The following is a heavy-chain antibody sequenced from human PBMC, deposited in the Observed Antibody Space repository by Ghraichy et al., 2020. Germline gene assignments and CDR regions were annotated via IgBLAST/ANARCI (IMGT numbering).Heavy chain of an antibody. Sequence: ETLSLTCTVSGGSISTYYWNWIRQPPGKGLEWIGYIYYTGSTNYNPSLKSRITISVDTSKNQFSLKLTSVTAADTAVYYCAGDYGSGTYDRNWFDPWGQGTLVTVAS. CDR1: GGSISTYY. V-gene: IGHV4-59*01. CDR3: AGDYGSGTYDRNWFDP. J-gene: IGHJ5*02. D-gene: IGHD3-10*01. CDR2: IYYTGST.